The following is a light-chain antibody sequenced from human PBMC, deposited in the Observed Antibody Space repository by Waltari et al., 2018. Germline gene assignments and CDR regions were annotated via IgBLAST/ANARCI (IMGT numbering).Light chain of an antibody. J-gene: IGLJ3*02. V-gene: IGLV4-69*01. CDR2: LNSDGSN. Sequence: QLVLTQSPSASASLGASVRLTCTLTSGDSSYPIAWHQQQPEKGPRYLMKLNSDGSNIKGDGIPDRFSGSSSGAERYLIISSLQSEDEADYYCQTWDTGTWVFGGGTKLTVL. CDR1: SGDSSYP. CDR3: QTWDTGTWV.